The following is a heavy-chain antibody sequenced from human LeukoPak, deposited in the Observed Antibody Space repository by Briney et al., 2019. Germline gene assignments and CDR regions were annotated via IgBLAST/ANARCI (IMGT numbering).Heavy chain of an antibody. J-gene: IGHJ4*02. V-gene: IGHV4-59*12. CDR3: ARGDNYYGSGSYRPTDPHFDY. CDR2: IYYSGST. CDR1: GGSISSYY. Sequence: PSETLSLTCTVSGGSISSYYWSWIRQPPGKGLEWIGYIYYSGSTNYNPSLKSRVTISVDTSKNQFSLKLSSVTAADTAVYYCARGDNYYGSGSYRPTDPHFDYWGQGTLVTVSS. D-gene: IGHD3-10*01.